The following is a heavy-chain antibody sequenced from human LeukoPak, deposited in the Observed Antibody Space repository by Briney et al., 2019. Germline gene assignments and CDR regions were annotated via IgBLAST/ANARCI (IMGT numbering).Heavy chain of an antibody. D-gene: IGHD2-15*01. CDR2: INPNSGGT. CDR1: GYTFTGYY. V-gene: IGHV1-2*02. J-gene: IGHJ3*02. CDR3: ARVVEGGLDAFDI. Sequence: ASVKDSCKASGYTFTGYYMHWVRQAPGQGLEWMGWINPNSGGTNYAQKFQGRVTMTRDTSISTAYMELSRLRSDDTAVYYCARVVEGGLDAFDIWGQGTMVTVSS.